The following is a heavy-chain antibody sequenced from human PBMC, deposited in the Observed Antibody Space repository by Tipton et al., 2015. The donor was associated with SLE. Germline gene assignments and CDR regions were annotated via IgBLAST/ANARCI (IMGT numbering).Heavy chain of an antibody. Sequence: TLSLTCAVSGGSIRSSNWWSWVRQPPGKGLEWIGEIHHSGSTNSNPSLKSRVTISVDKSKNQFSLKMRSVTAADTAVYFCARGYCSDGVCYGFGFFDYWGQGNLVTVSA. D-gene: IGHD2-8*01. J-gene: IGHJ4*02. CDR3: ARGYCSDGVCYGFGFFDY. CDR1: GGSIRSSNW. CDR2: IHHSGST. V-gene: IGHV4-4*01.